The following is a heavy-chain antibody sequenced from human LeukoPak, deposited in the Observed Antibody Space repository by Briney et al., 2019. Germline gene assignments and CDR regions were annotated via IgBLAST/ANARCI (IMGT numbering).Heavy chain of an antibody. Sequence: SETLSLTCVVYGGSFSGDYWSWIRQPPGRGLEWIGEINHSGRTNYNPSLKSRVTISLDTSRNQFSLKLHSVTAADTAVYYCARFRGSGWYYFDSWGQGTLVTVSS. CDR3: ARFRGSGWYYFDS. V-gene: IGHV4-34*01. D-gene: IGHD6-19*01. CDR1: GGSFSGDY. CDR2: INHSGRT. J-gene: IGHJ4*02.